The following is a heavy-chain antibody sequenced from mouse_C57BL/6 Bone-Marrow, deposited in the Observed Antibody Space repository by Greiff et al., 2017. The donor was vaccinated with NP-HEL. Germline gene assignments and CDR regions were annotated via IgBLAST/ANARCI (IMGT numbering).Heavy chain of an antibody. CDR1: GFTFSDYY. CDR2: INYDGSST. J-gene: IGHJ4*01. Sequence: EVKLVESEGGLVQPGSSMKLSCTASGFTFSDYYMAWVRQVPEKGLEWVANINYDGSSTYYLDSLKSRFIISRDNAKNILYLQMRSLKSEDTATYYCAREGGLRRRTYAMDDWGQGTSVTVSS. D-gene: IGHD2-4*01. CDR3: AREGGLRRRTYAMDD. V-gene: IGHV5-16*01.